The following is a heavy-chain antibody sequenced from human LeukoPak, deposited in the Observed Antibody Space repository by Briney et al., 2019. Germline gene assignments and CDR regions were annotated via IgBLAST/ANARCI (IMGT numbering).Heavy chain of an antibody. CDR2: INWNGGST. J-gene: IGHJ4*02. V-gene: IGHV3-20*04. Sequence: GRSLRLSCAASGFTFDDYGMSWVRQAPGKGLEWVSGINWNGGSTGCADSVKGRFTISRDNAKNSLYLQMNSLRAEDTALYYCARTIIAVAGFDYWGQGTLVTVSS. CDR1: GFTFDDYG. CDR3: ARTIIAVAGFDY. D-gene: IGHD6-19*01.